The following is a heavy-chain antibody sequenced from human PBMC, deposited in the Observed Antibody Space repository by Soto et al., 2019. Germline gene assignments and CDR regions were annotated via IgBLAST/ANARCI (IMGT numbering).Heavy chain of an antibody. CDR1: GYSISGGYY. CDR2: IYHSGST. D-gene: IGHD2-15*01. V-gene: IGHV4-38-2*02. CDR3: AREVYDIVVVVAATRPTWFDP. J-gene: IGHJ5*02. Sequence: PSETLSLACAVSGYSISGGYYWGWIQQPPGKVREWSGSIYHSGSTYYNPSLKSRVTISVDTHKNQFSLKLSSVTAADTAVYYCAREVYDIVVVVAATRPTWFDPWGQGTLVTVS.